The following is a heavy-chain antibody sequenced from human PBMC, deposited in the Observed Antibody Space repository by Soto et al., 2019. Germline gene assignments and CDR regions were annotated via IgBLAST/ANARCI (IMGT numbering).Heavy chain of an antibody. V-gene: IGHV4-4*07. D-gene: IGHD2-21*01. CDR2: IYSRGDT. Sequence: PSETLSLTCSVSGGSMRSYYWNWLRQPAGKGLEWIGRIYSRGDTNYNPSVKSRVTMSVDTSKNEFSLRLNSVTAADTAVYYCAGIGEDVYYGMDVWGQGTTVTVSS. CDR1: GGSMRSYY. J-gene: IGHJ6*02. CDR3: AGIGEDVYYGMDV.